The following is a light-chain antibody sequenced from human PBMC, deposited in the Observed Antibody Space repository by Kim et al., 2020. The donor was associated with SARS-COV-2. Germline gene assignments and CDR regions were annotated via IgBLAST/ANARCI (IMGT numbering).Light chain of an antibody. CDR3: SSYTISNTLVV. J-gene: IGLJ3*02. CDR2: GVT. V-gene: IGLV2-14*03. CDR1: SSDIGCYKY. Sequence: QSITVACTGTSSDIGCYKYVSWYQQHPGKAPKLMIYGVTNRPSGVSNRFSGSKSGNTASLTISGLQAEDAADYYCSSYTISNTLVVFGGGTQLTVL.